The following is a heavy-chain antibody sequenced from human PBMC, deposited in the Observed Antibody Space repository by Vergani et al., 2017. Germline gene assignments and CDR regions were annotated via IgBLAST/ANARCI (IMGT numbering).Heavy chain of an antibody. CDR1: GGSISSSNW. V-gene: IGHV4-4*02. CDR2: IYHSGST. CDR3: ARFLTGTTIYYYYGMDV. J-gene: IGHJ6*02. D-gene: IGHD1-20*01. Sequence: QVQLQESGPGLVKPSGTLSLTCAVPGGSISSSNWWSWVRQPPGKGLEWIGEIYHSGSTNYNPSLKSRVTISVDKSKNQFSLKLSSVTAADTAVYYCARFLTGTTIYYYYGMDVWGQGTTVTVSS.